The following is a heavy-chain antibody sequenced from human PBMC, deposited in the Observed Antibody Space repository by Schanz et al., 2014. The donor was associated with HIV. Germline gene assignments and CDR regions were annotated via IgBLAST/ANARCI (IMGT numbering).Heavy chain of an antibody. CDR2: IIPIFGTA. Sequence: QVQLVQSGAEVKEPGSSVKVSCKTFGGTFRVYAISWVRQAPGQGLEWMGGIIPIFGTANYAQKFQGRVTIIADESTSTAYLELSSLRSADTAVYFCARAAFSSEYYYGMEVWGQGTPVTVSS. CDR1: GGTFRVYA. D-gene: IGHD3-3*02. CDR3: ARAAFSSEYYYGMEV. J-gene: IGHJ6*02. V-gene: IGHV1-69*01.